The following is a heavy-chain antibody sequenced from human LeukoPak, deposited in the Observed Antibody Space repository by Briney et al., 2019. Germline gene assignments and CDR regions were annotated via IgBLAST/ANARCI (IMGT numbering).Heavy chain of an antibody. Sequence: GGSLRLSCAASGFTFSSYAMSWVRQAPGKGLEWVSAISGSGGSTYYADSVKGRFTISRDNSKNTLYLQMNSLRAEDTAVYYCASYYLEWLFGWAFDIWGQGTMVTVFS. CDR1: GFTFSSYA. J-gene: IGHJ3*02. CDR2: ISGSGGST. D-gene: IGHD3-3*01. V-gene: IGHV3-23*01. CDR3: ASYYLEWLFGWAFDI.